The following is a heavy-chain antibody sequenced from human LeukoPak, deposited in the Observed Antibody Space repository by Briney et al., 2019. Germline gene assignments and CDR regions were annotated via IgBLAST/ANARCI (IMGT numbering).Heavy chain of an antibody. D-gene: IGHD6-19*01. CDR2: ISTTSSTI. Sequence: SGGSLRLSCAASGFTFSGYGMNWVRQAPGKGLEWVSYISTTSSTIYYADSVKGRFTMSRDNAKNSLYLQMDSLRDEDTAVYYCARGKEKWLDHFDYWGQGSPVTVSS. J-gene: IGHJ4*02. CDR1: GFTFSGYG. CDR3: ARGKEKWLDHFDY. V-gene: IGHV3-48*02.